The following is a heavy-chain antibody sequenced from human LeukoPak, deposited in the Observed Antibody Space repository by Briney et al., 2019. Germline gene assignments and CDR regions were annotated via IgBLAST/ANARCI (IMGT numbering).Heavy chain of an antibody. CDR2: ISYDGSNK. CDR3: AREVRYSSGWFHY. V-gene: IGHV3-30-3*01. D-gene: IGHD6-19*01. CDR1: GFTFSSYA. J-gene: IGHJ4*02. Sequence: PGGSLRLSCAASGFTFSSYAMHWVRQAPGKGLEWVAVISYDGSNKYYADSVKGRFTISRDNSKNTLHLQMNSLRAEDTAVYYCAREVRYSSGWFHYWGQGTLVTVSS.